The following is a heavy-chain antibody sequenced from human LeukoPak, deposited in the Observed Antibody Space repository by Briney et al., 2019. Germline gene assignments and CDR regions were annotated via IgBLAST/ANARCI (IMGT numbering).Heavy chain of an antibody. Sequence: GGSLRLSCAASGFTFSNYAMNWVRQAPGKGLEWVSGISGSGSSTYYTDSVKGRFTISRDNSKNTLYLQMNSLRAEDTAVYYCASDVELALNAFDIWGQGTMVTVSS. J-gene: IGHJ3*02. D-gene: IGHD2-8*02. CDR2: ISGSGSST. CDR3: ASDVELALNAFDI. V-gene: IGHV3-23*01. CDR1: GFTFSNYA.